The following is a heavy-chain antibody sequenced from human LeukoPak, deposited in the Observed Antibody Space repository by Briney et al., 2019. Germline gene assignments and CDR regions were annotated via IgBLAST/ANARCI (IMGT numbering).Heavy chain of an antibody. CDR1: GGTFSSYA. J-gene: IGHJ6*02. Sequence: ASVKVSCKASGGTFSSYAISWVRQAPGQGLEWMGRIIPILGIANYAQKFQGRVTITADKSTRTPYMELSSLRSEDTAVYYCARVAPSIYYGSAYYYGMDVWGQGPTATVSS. CDR2: IIPILGIA. V-gene: IGHV1-69*04. D-gene: IGHD3-10*01. CDR3: ARVAPSIYYGSAYYYGMDV.